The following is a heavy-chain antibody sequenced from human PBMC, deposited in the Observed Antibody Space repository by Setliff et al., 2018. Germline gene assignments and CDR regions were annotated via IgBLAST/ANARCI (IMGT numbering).Heavy chain of an antibody. V-gene: IGHV4-31*03. CDR1: DGSIRSGDHY. CDR2: IWKSVST. J-gene: IGHJ2*01. CDR3: ARKMRMSGRGHWYFDV. Sequence: SETLSLTCTASDGSIRSGDHYWNWIRQHPGKGLEWLGYIWKSVSTFYNPSLTSRITMSVDTSRSLFSMELASVTAADTAIYYCARKMRMSGRGHWYFDVWGRGTLVTVSS.